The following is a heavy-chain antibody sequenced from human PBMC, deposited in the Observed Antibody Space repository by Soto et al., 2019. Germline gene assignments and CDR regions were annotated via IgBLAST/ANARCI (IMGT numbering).Heavy chain of an antibody. J-gene: IGHJ5*02. CDR2: IYYSGNT. Sequence: QLQLEESGPGLVKPSETLSLTCTVSGGSISSTNYYWGWIRQPPGKGLEWIGSIYYSGNTYYNPSLKRRVTISVDTSKNQFSLNLSSVTAADTAVYYCARHRSVVVVPAPIHWFDPWGHGTLVTVSS. CDR3: ARHRSVVVVPAPIHWFDP. D-gene: IGHD2-2*01. CDR1: GGSISSTNYY. V-gene: IGHV4-39*01.